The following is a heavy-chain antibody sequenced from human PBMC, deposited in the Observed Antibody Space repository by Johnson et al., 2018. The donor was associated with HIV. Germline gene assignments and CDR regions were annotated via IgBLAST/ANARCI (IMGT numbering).Heavy chain of an antibody. V-gene: IGHV3-30*04. D-gene: IGHD2-15*01. Sequence: VQVVESGGGVVQPGRSLRLFCAASGFTFSSYAIHWVRQAPGKGLEWVAVISYDGTNKYFADSVRGRFTISRDNSQNTLYLQMNSPRPEDTAVYYCTTEGYLVGAAPRAFDIWGQGTMVTVSS. J-gene: IGHJ3*02. CDR3: TTEGYLVGAAPRAFDI. CDR2: ISYDGTNK. CDR1: GFTFSSYA.